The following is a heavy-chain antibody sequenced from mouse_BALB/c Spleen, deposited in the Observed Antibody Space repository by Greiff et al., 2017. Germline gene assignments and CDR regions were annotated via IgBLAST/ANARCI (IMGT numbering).Heavy chain of an antibody. CDR1: GFNIKDYY. Sequence: VQLKQSGAELVRPGALVKLSCKASGFNIKDYYMHWVKQRPEQGLEWIGWIDPENGNTIYDPKFQGKASITADTSSNTAYLQLSSLTSEDTAVYYCANYGNYEEGAMDYWGQGTSVTVSS. V-gene: IGHV14-1*02. J-gene: IGHJ4*01. D-gene: IGHD2-1*01. CDR2: IDPENGNT. CDR3: ANYGNYEEGAMDY.